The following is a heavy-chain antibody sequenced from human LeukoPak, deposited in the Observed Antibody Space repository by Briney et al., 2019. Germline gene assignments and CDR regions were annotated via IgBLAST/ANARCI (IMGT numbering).Heavy chain of an antibody. Sequence: ASVKVSCKASGYTFTGYYMHWVLQAPGQGLEWMGWINPNSGGTNYAQKFQGRVTMTRDTSISTAYMELSRLRSDDTAVYYCARVFTVTTYYFDYWGQGTLVTVSS. CDR1: GYTFTGYY. D-gene: IGHD4-11*01. CDR2: INPNSGGT. J-gene: IGHJ4*02. V-gene: IGHV1-2*02. CDR3: ARVFTVTTYYFDY.